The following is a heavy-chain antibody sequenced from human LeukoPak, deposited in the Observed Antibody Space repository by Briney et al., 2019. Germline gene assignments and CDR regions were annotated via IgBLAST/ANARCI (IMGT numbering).Heavy chain of an antibody. CDR1: GFTFSNYA. J-gene: IGHJ5*02. V-gene: IGHV3-30*04. D-gene: IGHD3-10*01. Sequence: GGSLRLSCADSGFTFSNYAMHWVRQAPGKGLEWVTVISYDGSNKYYADSVKGRFTISRDNSKNTLYLQMNSLRPEDTAVYYCARGRRSGGITMIRGVKDRGWFDPWGQGTLVTVSS. CDR3: ARGRRSGGITMIRGVKDRGWFDP. CDR2: ISYDGSNK.